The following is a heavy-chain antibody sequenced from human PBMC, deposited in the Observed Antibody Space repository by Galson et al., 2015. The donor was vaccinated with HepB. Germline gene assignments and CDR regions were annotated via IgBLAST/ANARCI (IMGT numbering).Heavy chain of an antibody. CDR3: ARDRMARSRSAAGTRYYYYYYGMDV. V-gene: IGHV3-48*02. D-gene: IGHD6-13*01. CDR2: ISSSSSTI. Sequence: SLRLSCAASGFTFSSYSMNWVRQAPGKGLEWVSYISSSSSTIYYADSVKGRFTISRDNAKNSLYLQMNSLRDEDTAVYYCARDRMARSRSAAGTRYYYYYYGMDVWGQGTTVTVSS. CDR1: GFTFSSYS. J-gene: IGHJ6*02.